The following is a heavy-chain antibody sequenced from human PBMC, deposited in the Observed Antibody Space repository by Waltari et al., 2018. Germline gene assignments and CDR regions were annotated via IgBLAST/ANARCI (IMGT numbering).Heavy chain of an antibody. CDR2: ISSSGSTL. V-gene: IGHV3-48*03. J-gene: IGHJ4*02. CDR3: ARGGQAYYDSSGYDY. CDR1: GFTFSSYE. Sequence: EVQLVESGGGLVQPGGSLRLSCAASGFTFSSYEMNWVRQAPGKGLEWVSYISSSGSTLYYADSVKDRFTISRDNAKNSLYLQMNSLRAEDTAVYYCARGGQAYYDSSGYDYWGQGTLVTVSS. D-gene: IGHD3-22*01.